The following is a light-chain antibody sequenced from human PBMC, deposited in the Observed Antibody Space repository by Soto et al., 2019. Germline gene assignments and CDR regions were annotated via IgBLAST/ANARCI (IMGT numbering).Light chain of an antibody. V-gene: IGLV2-8*01. CDR3: SSFAGPVWV. CDR1: SSDIGGYDH. Sequence: QSVLTQPPSASGSPGQSVTISCTGTSSDIGGYDHVSWYQQHPGKAPKVMIYEVTKRPSGVPDRFSGSKAGNTASLTVFGLQAEDEADYYCSSFAGPVWVFGGGTKATVL. CDR2: EVT. J-gene: IGLJ3*02.